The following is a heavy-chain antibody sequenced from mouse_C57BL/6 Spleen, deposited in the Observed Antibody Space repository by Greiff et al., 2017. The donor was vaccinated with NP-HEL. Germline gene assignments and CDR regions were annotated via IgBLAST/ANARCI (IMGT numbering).Heavy chain of an antibody. J-gene: IGHJ2*01. D-gene: IGHD1-1*01. V-gene: IGHV1-69*01. Sequence: QVQLQQPGAELVMPGASVKLSCKASGYTFTSYWMHWVKQRPGQGLEWIGEIDPSDSYTNYNQKFKGKSTLTVDKSSSTAYMQLSSLTSEDSAVYYCARTNCYGSSPYFDYWGQGTTLTVSS. CDR3: ARTNCYGSSPYFDY. CDR1: GYTFTSYW. CDR2: IDPSDSYT.